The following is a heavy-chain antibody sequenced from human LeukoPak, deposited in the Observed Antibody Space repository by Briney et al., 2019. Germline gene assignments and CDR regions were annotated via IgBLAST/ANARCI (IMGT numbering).Heavy chain of an antibody. CDR1: GFTFSNAW. CDR3: ATYSLSWY. D-gene: IGHD2-15*01. CDR2: IKSKSDGGTT. V-gene: IGHV3-15*01. Sequence: GGSLRLSCAPSGFTFSNAWMSWVRQAPGKGLEWVGRIKSKSDGGTTDYAAPVRGRFTISRDDSKNMLYLQVSSLEIEDTAVYYCATYSLSWYWGQGTLVTVSS. J-gene: IGHJ4*02.